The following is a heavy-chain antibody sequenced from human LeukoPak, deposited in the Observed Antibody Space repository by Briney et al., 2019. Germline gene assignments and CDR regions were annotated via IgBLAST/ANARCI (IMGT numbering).Heavy chain of an antibody. V-gene: IGHV3-33*06. Sequence: GGSLRLSCAASGFTFSSYGMHWVRQAPGKGLEWVAVIWYDGSNKYYADSVKGRFTISRENSKNTLYLQMNSLRAEDTAVYYCAKDTDTAMVTTPDYWGQGSLVTVSS. CDR3: AKDTDTAMVTTPDY. J-gene: IGHJ4*02. CDR2: IWYDGSNK. D-gene: IGHD5-18*01. CDR1: GFTFSSYG.